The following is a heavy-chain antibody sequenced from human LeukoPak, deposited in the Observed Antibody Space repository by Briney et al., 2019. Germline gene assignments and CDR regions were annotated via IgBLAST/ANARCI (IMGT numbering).Heavy chain of an antibody. CDR2: INHSGST. CDR1: GGSFSGYY. J-gene: IGHJ4*02. CDR3: ARGPPPHCFGYNFPTSCRFYFDY. V-gene: IGHV4-34*01. D-gene: IGHD2-2*01. Sequence: SETLSLTCAVYGGSFSGYYWSWIRQPPGKGLEWIGEINHSGSTSYNPSLKSRVTISVDTSKNQFSLKLSSVTAADTAVYYCARGPPPHCFGYNFPTSCRFYFDYWGQGTLVTASS.